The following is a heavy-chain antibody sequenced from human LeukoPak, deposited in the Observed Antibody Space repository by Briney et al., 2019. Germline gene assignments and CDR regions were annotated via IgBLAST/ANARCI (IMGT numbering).Heavy chain of an antibody. CDR2: ITWNSGNV. J-gene: IGHJ6*02. Sequence: GGSLRLSCAASGFTFDDYAMHWVRQAPGKGLEGGSGITWNSGNVGYAESVKGRFTISRDNAKNSLYLQMNSLRAQDTALYYCANDIGQYYGTLTGYSHYYGMDVWGQGPTVTVSS. V-gene: IGHV3-9*01. CDR3: ANDIGQYYGTLTGYSHYYGMDV. CDR1: GFTFDDYA. D-gene: IGHD3-9*01.